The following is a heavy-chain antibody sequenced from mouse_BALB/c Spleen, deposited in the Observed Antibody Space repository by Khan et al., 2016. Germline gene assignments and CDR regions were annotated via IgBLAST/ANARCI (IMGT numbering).Heavy chain of an antibody. CDR3: ASDDGYCFDY. Sequence: EVQLQESGPSLVKPSQTLSLTCSVTGDSITSGYWNWIRKFPGNKLEYMGYINYSGGTYYNPSLKSRISITRDTSKNQYYLQFNSVLTADTATSYRASDDGYCFDYWGQGTTLTVAA. J-gene: IGHJ2*01. CDR2: INYSGGT. CDR1: GDSITSGY. V-gene: IGHV3-8*02. D-gene: IGHD2-3*01.